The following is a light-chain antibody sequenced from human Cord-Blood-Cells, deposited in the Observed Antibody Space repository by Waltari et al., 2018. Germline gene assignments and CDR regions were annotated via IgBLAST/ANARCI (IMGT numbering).Light chain of an antibody. CDR1: QSVSSSY. V-gene: IGKV3-20*01. Sequence: EIVLTQSRGTLSSSTGVRATLPCRASQSVSSSYLAWYQQKPGQAPRLLIYGASSRATGIPDRFSGSGSGTDFTLTISRLEPEDFAVYYCQQYGSSPYSFGQGTKLEIK. CDR2: GAS. J-gene: IGKJ2*03. CDR3: QQYGSSPYS.